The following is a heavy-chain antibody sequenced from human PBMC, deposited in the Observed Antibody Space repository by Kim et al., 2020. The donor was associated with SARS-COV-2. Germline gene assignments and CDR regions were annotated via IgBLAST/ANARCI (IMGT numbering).Heavy chain of an antibody. V-gene: IGHV1-2*02. CDR1: GYTFTGYY. CDR2: INPNSGGT. CDR3: ARDLIGSGYGSVFQFDP. D-gene: IGHD5-12*01. J-gene: IGHJ5*02. Sequence: ASVKVSCKASGYTFTGYYMHWVRQAPGQGLEWMGWINPNSGGTNYAQKFQGRVTMTRDTSISTAYMELSRLRSDDTAVYYCARDLIGSGYGSVFQFDPWGQGTLVTVSS.